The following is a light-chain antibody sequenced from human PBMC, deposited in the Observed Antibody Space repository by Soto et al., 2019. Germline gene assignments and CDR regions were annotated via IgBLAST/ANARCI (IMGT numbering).Light chain of an antibody. CDR1: QTVNAW. V-gene: IGKV1-5*01. Sequence: DIQMTQSPSTLSASLGDWVTITCRASQTVNAWLAWYQHKPGKAPKPLIYDASSLESGVPARFSGSRSGTEFNLTISSLQPDDVGTYYCQQYNTHSGTFGQGTKVEIK. CDR2: DAS. CDR3: QQYNTHSGT. J-gene: IGKJ1*01.